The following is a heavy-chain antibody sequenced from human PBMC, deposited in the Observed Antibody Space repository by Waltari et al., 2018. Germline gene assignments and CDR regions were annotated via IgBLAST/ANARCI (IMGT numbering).Heavy chain of an antibody. CDR1: GFTSGRYA. J-gene: IGHJ2*01. CDR3: AIVRCGSCYYWYFAL. V-gene: IGHV3-30*04. Sequence: QVQLVEAGGGEVYPCRALLLSCSASGFTSGRYAMPRVRQAPGKGLEWVAVISYDGRNKYYADSVKGRFTISRDNSKNPLYLQMTSLRVEDTAVYYCAIVRCGSCYYWYFALWGRGTLVTVSS. CDR2: ISYDGRNK. D-gene: IGHD2-15*01.